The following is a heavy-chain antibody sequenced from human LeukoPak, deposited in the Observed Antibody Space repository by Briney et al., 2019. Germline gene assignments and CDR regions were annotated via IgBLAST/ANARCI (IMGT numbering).Heavy chain of an antibody. J-gene: IGHJ4*02. CDR3: ARAYGGNLGFDY. V-gene: IGHV3-7*05. D-gene: IGHD4-23*01. CDR1: GVSFSGHW. CDR2: IKYDGSEK. Sequence: GGSLRLSCSGSGVSFSGHWMHWVRQAPGKGLDCVATIKYDGSEKYYVDSVKGRFTISRDDAKNSLYLQMNSLRAEDTAVYYCARAYGGNLGFDYWGQGTLVTVSS.